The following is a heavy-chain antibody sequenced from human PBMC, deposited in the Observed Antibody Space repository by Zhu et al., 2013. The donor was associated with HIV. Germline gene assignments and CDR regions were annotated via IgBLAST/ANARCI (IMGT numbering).Heavy chain of an antibody. V-gene: IGHV1-18*01. CDR1: GYTFTSYG. CDR3: ARVGPVINVVVVPTAIYGFDI. CDR2: ISTYNGKT. J-gene: IGHJ3*02. Sequence: QVQLVQSGAEVKKPGASVKVSCKASGYTFTSYGISWLRQAPGQGLEWLGWISTYNGKTEYEPRVQARVTMTTDTSTSTAYMELRNLRSDDTAVYYCARVGPVINVVVVPTAIYGFDIWGQGTLVTVSS. D-gene: IGHD2-2*01.